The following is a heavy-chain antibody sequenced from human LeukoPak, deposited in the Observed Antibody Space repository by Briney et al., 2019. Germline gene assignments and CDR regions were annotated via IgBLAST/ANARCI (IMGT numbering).Heavy chain of an antibody. Sequence: GASVKVSCKASGYTFTGYYMHWVRQAPGQGLEWMGRINPNSGGTNYAQKFQGRVTMTRDTSISTAYMELSRLRSDDTAVYYCAREARFLEWLLSHDAFDIRGQGTMVTVSS. CDR1: GYTFTGYY. J-gene: IGHJ3*02. D-gene: IGHD3-3*01. V-gene: IGHV1-2*06. CDR3: AREARFLEWLLSHDAFDI. CDR2: INPNSGGT.